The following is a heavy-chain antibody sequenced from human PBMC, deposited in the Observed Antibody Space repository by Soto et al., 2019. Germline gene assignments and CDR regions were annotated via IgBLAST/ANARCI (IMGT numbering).Heavy chain of an antibody. CDR1: GFTFSSYS. CDR2: ITSSGTTV. Sequence: EVHLVESGGGLVQPGGSLRLSCAASGFTFSSYSLNWVRQAPGKGLEWVSYITSSGTTVYYADSVRGRFTISRDNAKKPRDLLMDSLGVVDTAVYYCARGSSSWAYYFDFWGLGALGTVSS. D-gene: IGHD6-13*01. CDR3: ARGSSSWAYYFDF. V-gene: IGHV3-48*01. J-gene: IGHJ4*02.